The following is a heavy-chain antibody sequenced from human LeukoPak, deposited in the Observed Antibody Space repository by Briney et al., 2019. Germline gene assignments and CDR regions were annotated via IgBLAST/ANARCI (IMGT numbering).Heavy chain of an antibody. CDR2: IIPIFGTA. D-gene: IGHD2-2*01. CDR1: GGTFSSSA. V-gene: IGHV1-69*13. CDR3: EMGYCSSTSCYRFDY. Sequence: GASVKVSCKASGGTFSSSAISWVRQAPGQGLEWMGGIIPIFGTANYAQKFQGRVTITADESTSTAYMELSSLRSEDTAVYYCEMGYCSSTSCYRFDYWGQGTLVTVSS. J-gene: IGHJ4*02.